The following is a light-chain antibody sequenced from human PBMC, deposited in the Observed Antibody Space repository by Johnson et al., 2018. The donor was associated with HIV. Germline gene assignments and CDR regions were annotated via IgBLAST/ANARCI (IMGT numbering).Light chain of an antibody. CDR3: GTWDSSLSAPYV. J-gene: IGLJ1*01. V-gene: IGLV1-51*02. CDR2: ENN. Sequence: QSVLTQSPSVSAAPGQKVTISCSGSSSKIGNNYASWYQQLPGTAPKLLIYENNRRPSGTPDRFSGSKSGTSATLGITGLQTGDEADYYCGTWDSSLSAPYVFGTGTKVTVL. CDR1: SSKIGNNY.